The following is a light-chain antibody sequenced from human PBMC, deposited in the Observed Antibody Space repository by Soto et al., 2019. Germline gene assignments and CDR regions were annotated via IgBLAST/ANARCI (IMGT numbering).Light chain of an antibody. CDR1: QSISSW. CDR3: QQYNTYSSLT. CDR2: DAS. J-gene: IGKJ4*01. V-gene: IGKV1-5*01. Sequence: IQMTQSPSTLSASVGDRVTITCRASQSISSWLAWYQQKLGRAPRLLIYDASSLESGVPSRFSGSGYGTEFTLTISSLQPDDFATYYCQQYNTYSSLTSGGGTKV.